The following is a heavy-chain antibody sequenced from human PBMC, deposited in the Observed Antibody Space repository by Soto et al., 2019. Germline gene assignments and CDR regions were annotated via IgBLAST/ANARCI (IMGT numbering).Heavy chain of an antibody. D-gene: IGHD2-21*02. J-gene: IGHJ5*02. CDR2: IIPIFGTA. CDR1: GGTFSSYA. CDR3: APLVVTAMSTALDWFDP. V-gene: IGHV1-69*13. Sequence: GASVKVSFKASGGTFSSYAISWVRQAPGQGLEWMGGIIPIFGTANYAQKFQGRVTITADESTSTAYMELSSLRSEDTAVYYCAPLVVTAMSTALDWFDPWGQGTLVTVSS.